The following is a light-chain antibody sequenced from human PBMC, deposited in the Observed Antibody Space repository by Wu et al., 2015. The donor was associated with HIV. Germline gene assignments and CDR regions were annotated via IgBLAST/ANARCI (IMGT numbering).Light chain of an antibody. CDR1: RSIRRY. J-gene: IGKJ1*01. V-gene: IGKV1-39*01. Sequence: DIQMTQSPSSLSASVGDRVTITCRASRSIRRYLNWYQQKPGKAPNLLIYGASSRATGIPDRFSGSGSGTDFTLTISRLEPEDFAVYYCQQYGRSPATFGQGTKVEIK. CDR3: QQYGRSPAT. CDR2: GAS.